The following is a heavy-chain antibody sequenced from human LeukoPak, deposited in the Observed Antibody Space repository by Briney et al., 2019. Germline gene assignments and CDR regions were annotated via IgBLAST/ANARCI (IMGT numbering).Heavy chain of an antibody. CDR1: GFTFSSNW. CDR3: ATGAGCGY. D-gene: IGHD6-19*01. J-gene: IGHJ4*02. CDR2: IKQDGSER. Sequence: GGTLSLTCAASGFTFSSNWMTWVRQAQGQGLEWVANIKQDGSERNYVDSVKGRFTISRDNAKNSLYLQMNTLRDEDTAVYYCATGAGCGYWGQGTLVTVSP. V-gene: IGHV3-7*03.